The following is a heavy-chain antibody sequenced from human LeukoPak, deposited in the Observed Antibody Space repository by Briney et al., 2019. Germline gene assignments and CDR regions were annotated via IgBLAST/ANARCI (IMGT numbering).Heavy chain of an antibody. J-gene: IGHJ4*02. CDR1: GFSFRNYW. Sequence: GALRLSCAASGFSFRNYWMGWVRQAPGKGLEWVANTKPDGSAEYYADSVRGRFTASRDNANNLLYLQMNRLRAEDTAVYYCARDGGLHTNFDYWGQGALLTVSS. CDR3: ARDGGLHTNFDY. D-gene: IGHD2-15*01. CDR2: TKPDGSAE. V-gene: IGHV3-7*01.